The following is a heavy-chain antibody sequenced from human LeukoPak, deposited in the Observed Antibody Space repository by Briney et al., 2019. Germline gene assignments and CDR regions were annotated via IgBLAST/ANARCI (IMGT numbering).Heavy chain of an antibody. D-gene: IGHD1-26*01. CDR3: AREAPSGSFADY. CDR1: GFTFSNYA. J-gene: IGHJ4*02. V-gene: IGHV3-30*04. Sequence: GRSLRLSCEASGFTFSNYAMHWVRQSPGKGLGWVVVTSSDERAKFYADSMKGRFTISRDNSKNTLFLQMNSLTEEDTAVYFCAREAPSGSFADYWGQGTLVTVPS. CDR2: TSSDERAK.